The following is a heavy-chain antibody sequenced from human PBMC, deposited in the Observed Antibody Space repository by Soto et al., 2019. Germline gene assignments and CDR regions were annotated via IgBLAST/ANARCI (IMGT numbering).Heavy chain of an antibody. Sequence: SETLSLTCAVYGGSFSGYYWSWIRQPPGKGLEWIGEINHSGSTNYNPSLKSRVTISVDASKNQFSLKLSSVTAADTAVYYCARGRVTMVRGVIQRYYYYGMDVWGQGTMVTVSS. D-gene: IGHD3-10*01. J-gene: IGHJ6*02. V-gene: IGHV4-34*01. CDR2: INHSGST. CDR3: ARGRVTMVRGVIQRYYYYGMDV. CDR1: GGSFSGYY.